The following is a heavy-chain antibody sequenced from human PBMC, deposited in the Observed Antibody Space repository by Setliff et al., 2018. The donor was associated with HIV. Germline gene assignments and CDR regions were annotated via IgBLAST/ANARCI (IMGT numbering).Heavy chain of an antibody. J-gene: IGHJ4*02. D-gene: IGHD5-12*01. CDR3: AGLPRTRDGYHPNDY. CDR1: GDSISSSSYH. V-gene: IGHV4-39*01. CDR2: MYYSGNT. Sequence: LSLTCIVSGDSISSSSYHWGWIRQPPGKGLEWIGSMYYSGNTYNNPSLKSRVTISVDTSKNQFSLKLSSVTATDTAIYYCAGLPRTRDGYHPNDYWGQGTLVTSPQ.